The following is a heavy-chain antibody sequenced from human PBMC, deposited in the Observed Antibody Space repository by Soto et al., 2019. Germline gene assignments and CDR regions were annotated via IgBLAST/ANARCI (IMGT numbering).Heavy chain of an antibody. CDR3: ARQDYYGSGSLYYYYYGMDV. J-gene: IGHJ6*02. V-gene: IGHV5-10-1*01. CDR1: GYSFTSYW. Sequence: GESLKISCKGSGYSFTSYWISWVRQMPGKGLEWMGRIDPSDSYTNYSPSFQGHVTISADKSISTAYLQWSSLKASDTAMYYCARQDYYGSGSLYYYYYGMDVWGQGTTVTVSS. CDR2: IDPSDSYT. D-gene: IGHD3-10*01.